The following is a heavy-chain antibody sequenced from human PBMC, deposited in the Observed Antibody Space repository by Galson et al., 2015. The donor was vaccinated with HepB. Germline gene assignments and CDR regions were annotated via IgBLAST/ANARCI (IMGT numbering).Heavy chain of an antibody. V-gene: IGHV3-23*01. CDR3: AKARATSWSHDY. CDR1: GFAFSSYA. J-gene: IGHJ4*02. CDR2: ISGSGGST. D-gene: IGHD2-2*01. Sequence: SLRLSCAASGFAFSSYAMTWVRQAPGKGLEWVSAISGSGGSTYYSDSVKGRFTISRDNSKNTLYLQMNSLRAEDTAVYYCAKARATSWSHDYWGQGTLVTVSS.